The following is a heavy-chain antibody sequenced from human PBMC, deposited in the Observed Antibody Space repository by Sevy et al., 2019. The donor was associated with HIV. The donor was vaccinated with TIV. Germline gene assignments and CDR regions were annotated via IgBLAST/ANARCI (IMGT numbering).Heavy chain of an antibody. V-gene: IGHV1-18*01. CDR1: GYTFTIYG. CDR3: ARTSSYGSGNYFDY. Sequence: ASVKVSCKASGYTFTIYGISWVRQAPEQGLEWMGWISAYSGNKNYAQNLQGRVTMTTDTSTTTAYMELRSLRFDDTAVYYCARTSSYGSGNYFDYWGQGPLVTVSS. CDR2: ISAYSGNK. D-gene: IGHD3-10*01. J-gene: IGHJ4*02.